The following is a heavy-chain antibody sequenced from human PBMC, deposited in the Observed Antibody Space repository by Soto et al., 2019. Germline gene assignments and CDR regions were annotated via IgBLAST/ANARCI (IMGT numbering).Heavy chain of an antibody. V-gene: IGHV3-21*02. J-gene: IGHJ4*02. CDR1: GFALSAYS. D-gene: IGHD7-27*01. CDR2: IDPSGSEI. Sequence: EVQLVESGGGLVKPGGSLRVSCAASGFALSAYSLSWVRQAPGKGLEWVSSIDPSGSEIHYADSVEGRFVISRDNAKNSVDLQMLSLRVEDTAVYYCARDWLTGDSREAFDCWGQGTLVTVSS. CDR3: ARDWLTGDSREAFDC.